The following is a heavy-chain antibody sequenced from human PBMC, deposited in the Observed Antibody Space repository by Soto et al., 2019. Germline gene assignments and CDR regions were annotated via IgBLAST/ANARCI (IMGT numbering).Heavy chain of an antibody. Sequence: SETLSLTCTVSGGSISSYYWSWIRQPPGKGLEWIGYIYYSGSTNYNPSLKSRVTISVDTSKNQFSLKLSSVTAADTAVYYCARDGLRSSRVSAVNWFDPWRHGTFFTVSS. J-gene: IGHJ5*02. V-gene: IGHV4-59*01. D-gene: IGHD6-13*01. CDR2: IYYSGST. CDR3: ARDGLRSSRVSAVNWFDP. CDR1: GGSISSYY.